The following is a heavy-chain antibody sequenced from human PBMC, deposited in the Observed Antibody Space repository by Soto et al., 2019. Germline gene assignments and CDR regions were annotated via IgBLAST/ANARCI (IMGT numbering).Heavy chain of an antibody. V-gene: IGHV4-4*02. CDR2: IYHSGSA. D-gene: IGHD2-2*01. CDR3: ARHDPDIVVVPAAIDY. CDR1: GQNIKTNYW. Sequence: PSETLSLTCLVSGQNIKTNYWWAWVRQPPGKGLEWIGEIYHSGSAIYTPSLKNRVTLSLDGSKNEFSLNVNSVTAADTAVYYCARHDPDIVVVPAAIDYWGQGTLVTVSS. J-gene: IGHJ4*02.